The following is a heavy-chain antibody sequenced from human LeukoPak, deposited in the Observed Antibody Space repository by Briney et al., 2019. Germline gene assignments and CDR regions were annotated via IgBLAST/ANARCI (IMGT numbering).Heavy chain of an antibody. CDR2: ISPYNGNT. V-gene: IGHV1-18*01. Sequence: GASFKVSCNASGYSFTRYGITWVRQAPGQGLDWIVWISPYNGNTNYAQKLQGRVTMSTDTSTSTAYMELRSLRSDDTAMYYCARDYFGSGPYYAFEIWGQGTMVTVSS. CDR3: ARDYFGSGPYYAFEI. CDR1: GYSFTRYG. D-gene: IGHD3-10*01. J-gene: IGHJ3*02.